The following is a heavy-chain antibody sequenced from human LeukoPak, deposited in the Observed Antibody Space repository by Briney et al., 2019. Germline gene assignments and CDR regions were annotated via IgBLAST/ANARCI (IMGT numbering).Heavy chain of an antibody. Sequence: PGGSLRLSCAASGFTFSSYSMNWVRQAPGKGLEWVSSISSSSSYIYYADSVKGRFTISRDNAKNSLYLQMNSLRADDTAVYYCARVGGGYSYGPNDYWGQGTLVTVPS. V-gene: IGHV3-21*01. D-gene: IGHD5-18*01. CDR1: GFTFSSYS. J-gene: IGHJ4*02. CDR3: ARVGGGYSYGPNDY. CDR2: ISSSSSYI.